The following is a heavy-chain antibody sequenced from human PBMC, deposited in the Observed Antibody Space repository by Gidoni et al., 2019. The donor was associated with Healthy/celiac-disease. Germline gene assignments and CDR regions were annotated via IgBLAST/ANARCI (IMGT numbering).Heavy chain of an antibody. Sequence: EVQLVESGGGLIQPGGSLRLSCAASGFTVSSNYMSWVRQAPGKGLEWVSVIYSGGSTYYADSVKGRFTISRDNSKNTLYLQMNSLRAEDTAVYYCARAPYCSGGSCYGGAEYFQHWGQGTLVTVSS. D-gene: IGHD2-15*01. CDR3: ARAPYCSGGSCYGGAEYFQH. CDR2: IYSGGST. V-gene: IGHV3-53*01. CDR1: GFTVSSNY. J-gene: IGHJ1*01.